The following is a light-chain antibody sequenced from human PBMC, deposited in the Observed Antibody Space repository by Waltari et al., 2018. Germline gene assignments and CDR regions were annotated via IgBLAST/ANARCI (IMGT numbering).Light chain of an antibody. CDR3: LLYYGGPGV. V-gene: IGLV7-43*01. J-gene: IGLJ3*02. CDR2: STS. CDR1: TGAVTSGYY. Sequence: QTVVTQEPSLTVSPGGTVTLTCASSTGAVTSGYYPNWFQQKPGQAPRALSYSTSNKHSWTPARFSGSLCGGKAALTLSGVQPEGEAEYYCLLYYGGPGVFGGGTKLTVL.